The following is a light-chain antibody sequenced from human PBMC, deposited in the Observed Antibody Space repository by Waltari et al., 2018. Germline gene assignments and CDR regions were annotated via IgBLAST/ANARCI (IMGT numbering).Light chain of an antibody. V-gene: IGKV2-28*01. CDR3: MQALQTLLFT. J-gene: IGKJ3*01. CDR1: QGLLHSNGYNY. CDR2: LGS. Sequence: DIVMTQSPLSLPVTPGEPASISCRSSQGLLHSNGYNYLDWYLQNPGQSPQLLIYLGSNRASGVPDRFSGSGSGTDFTLKISRVEAEDVGVYYCMQALQTLLFTFGPGTKVDIK.